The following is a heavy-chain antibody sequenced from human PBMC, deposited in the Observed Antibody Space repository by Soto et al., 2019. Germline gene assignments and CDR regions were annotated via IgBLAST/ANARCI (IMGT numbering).Heavy chain of an antibody. D-gene: IGHD3-9*01. CDR2: IKSKTDGGTT. J-gene: IGHJ6*03. CDR3: TTVWRYDILTGYSPEHYMDV. CDR1: GFTFSNAW. Sequence: GGSLRLSCAASGFTFSNAWMSWVRQAPGKGLEWVGRIKSKTDGGTTDYAAPVKGRFTISRDDSKNTLYLQMNSLKTEDTAVYYCTTVWRYDILTGYSPEHYMDVWGKGTTVTVSS. V-gene: IGHV3-15*01.